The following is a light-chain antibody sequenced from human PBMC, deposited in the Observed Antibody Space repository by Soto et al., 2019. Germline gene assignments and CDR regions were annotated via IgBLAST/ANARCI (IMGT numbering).Light chain of an antibody. J-gene: IGKJ2*01. CDR3: QQSFSTLPMYT. Sequence: DIQMTQSPPSLSASVGDRVTITCRASLSISNYVNWYQQKPGKAPKLLIYGASTLQSGVPSRFSGSGSGTDFTLTISSLQPEDFATYYCQQSFSTLPMYTFGQGTKLEIK. CDR1: LSISNY. CDR2: GAS. V-gene: IGKV1-39*01.